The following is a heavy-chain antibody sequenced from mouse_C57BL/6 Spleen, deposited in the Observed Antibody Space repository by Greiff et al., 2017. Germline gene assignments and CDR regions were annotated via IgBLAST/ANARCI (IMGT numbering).Heavy chain of an antibody. Sequence: QVQLQQPGAELVLPGASVKLSCKASGYTFTSYWMHWVKQRPGQGLEWIGEIDPSDSYTNYNQKFKGKSTLTVDKSSSTAYMQLSSLTSADSAVYYCARLRPSWYFDVWGTGTTVTVSS. CDR2: IDPSDSYT. CDR1: GYTFTSYW. V-gene: IGHV1-69*01. CDR3: ARLRPSWYFDV. J-gene: IGHJ1*03. D-gene: IGHD2-12*01.